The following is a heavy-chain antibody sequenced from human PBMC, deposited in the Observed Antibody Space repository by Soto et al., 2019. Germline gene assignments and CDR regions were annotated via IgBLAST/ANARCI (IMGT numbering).Heavy chain of an antibody. Sequence: QVQLVESGGGVVQPGRSLRLSCAASGFTFSSYAMHWVRQAPGKGLEWVAVISYDGSNKYYADSVKGRFTISRDNSTNTLYLQMNSLRAEDTAVYYCARAYEGDYFDYWGHGTLVTVSS. CDR2: ISYDGSNK. D-gene: IGHD3-16*01. V-gene: IGHV3-30-3*01. CDR1: GFTFSSYA. J-gene: IGHJ4*01. CDR3: ARAYEGDYFDY.